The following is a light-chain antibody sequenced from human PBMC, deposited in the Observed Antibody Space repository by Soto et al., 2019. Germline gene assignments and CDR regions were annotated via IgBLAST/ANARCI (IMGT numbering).Light chain of an antibody. CDR1: SSNIGSNT. CDR2: SNN. CDR3: AAWDDSLNGYV. J-gene: IGLJ1*01. V-gene: IGLV1-44*01. Sequence: VLPQPPSASGTPGQRVTISCSGSSSNIGSNTVNWYQQLPGTAPKLLIYSNNQRPSGVPDRFSGSKSGTSASLAISGLQSEDEADYYCAAWDDSLNGYVFGTGTKVTVL.